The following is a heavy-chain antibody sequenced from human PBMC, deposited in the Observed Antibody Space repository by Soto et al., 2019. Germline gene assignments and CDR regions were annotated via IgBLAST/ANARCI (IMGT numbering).Heavy chain of an antibody. CDR3: ARIASAGRGWDV. V-gene: IGHV3-7*01. CDR2: IKQDGSEK. D-gene: IGHD6-13*01. Sequence: EVQLVESGGGLVQPGGSLRRSCAASGFTFSSYWMSWVRQAPVKGLEWVGNIKQDGSEKNYVDFMEGRFTISRDNAENSLYLQMNSLRAEDTAVYYCARIASAGRGWDVWGQGTTVVVSS. CDR1: GFTFSSYW. J-gene: IGHJ6*02.